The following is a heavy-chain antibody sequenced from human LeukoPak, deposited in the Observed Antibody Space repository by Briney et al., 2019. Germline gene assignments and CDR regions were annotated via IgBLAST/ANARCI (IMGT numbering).Heavy chain of an antibody. J-gene: IGHJ4*02. CDR1: GFTFDDYA. CDR2: ISWNSGSI. CDR3: AKAHVGDIFQPTDY. D-gene: IGHD3-9*01. V-gene: IGHV3-9*01. Sequence: QPGRSLRLSCAASGFTFDDYAMHWVRQAPGKGLEWVSGISWNSGSIGYADSVKGRFTISRDNAKNSLYLQMNSLRAEDTALYYCAKAHVGDIFQPTDYWGQGTLVTVSS.